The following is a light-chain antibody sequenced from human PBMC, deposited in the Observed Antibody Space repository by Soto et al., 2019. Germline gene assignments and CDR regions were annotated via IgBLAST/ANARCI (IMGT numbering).Light chain of an antibody. J-gene: IGKJ1*01. Sequence: EIQMTQSPSTLSGSLGDRFSITCRASQSISSWLAWYQQKPGKAPKLLIYKASSLESGVPSRFSGSGSGTEFTLTISSLQPDDFATYYCQQYSSYSRTFGQGTKVDIK. CDR1: QSISSW. CDR2: KAS. CDR3: QQYSSYSRT. V-gene: IGKV1-5*03.